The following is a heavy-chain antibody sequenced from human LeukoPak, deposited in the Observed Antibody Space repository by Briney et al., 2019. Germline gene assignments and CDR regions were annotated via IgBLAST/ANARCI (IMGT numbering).Heavy chain of an antibody. CDR1: GYTFTSYY. CDR3: ARALDYGDYVWFDP. CDR2: IIPILGIA. J-gene: IGHJ5*02. Sequence: GASVKVSCKASGYTFTSYYMHWVRQAPGQGLEWMGRIIPILGIANYAQKFQGRVTITADKSTSTAYMELSSLRSEDTAVYYCARALDYGDYVWFDPWGQGTLVTVSS. V-gene: IGHV1-69*04. D-gene: IGHD4-17*01.